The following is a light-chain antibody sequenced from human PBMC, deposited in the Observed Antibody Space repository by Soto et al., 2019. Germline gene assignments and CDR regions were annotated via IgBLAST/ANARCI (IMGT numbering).Light chain of an antibody. CDR3: QQYYSTPLT. Sequence: IQMTQSPSSLSASVGERVTIACRASQAIRSDLGWYQQKPGKAPKLLIYAAPGLQNGVPSRFSCSGSGTDFTLTISSLQAEDVAVYYCQQYYSTPLTFGGGTKVDI. CDR2: AAP. J-gene: IGKJ4*01. CDR1: QAIRSD. V-gene: IGKV1-6*01.